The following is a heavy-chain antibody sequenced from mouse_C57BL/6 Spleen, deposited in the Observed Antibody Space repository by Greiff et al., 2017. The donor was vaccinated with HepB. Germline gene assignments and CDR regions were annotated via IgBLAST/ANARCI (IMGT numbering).Heavy chain of an antibody. CDR2: IYPSDSET. Sequence: QVQLQQPGTELVRPGSSVKLSCKASGYTFTSYWMDWVKQRPGQGLEWIGNIYPSDSETHYNQKFKDKATLTVDKSSSTAYMQLSSLTSEDSAVYYCARWGVVADYWGQGTTLTVSS. D-gene: IGHD1-1*01. V-gene: IGHV1-61*01. J-gene: IGHJ2*01. CDR1: GYTFTSYW. CDR3: ARWGVVADY.